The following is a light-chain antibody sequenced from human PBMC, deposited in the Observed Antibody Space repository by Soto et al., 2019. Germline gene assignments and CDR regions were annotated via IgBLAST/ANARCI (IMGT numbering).Light chain of an antibody. V-gene: IGKV4-1*01. Sequence: IVMPQTPDSLAVSLGGRATINCKSGQSILYSSNNKNYLAWYQQKPGKAPRILMYTASTLESGVPSRFSASGSGTEFTLTISSLHPDDFATYYCQEYNNYWTFGQGTKVDIK. CDR2: TAS. CDR1: QSILYSSNNKNY. CDR3: QEYNNYWT. J-gene: IGKJ1*01.